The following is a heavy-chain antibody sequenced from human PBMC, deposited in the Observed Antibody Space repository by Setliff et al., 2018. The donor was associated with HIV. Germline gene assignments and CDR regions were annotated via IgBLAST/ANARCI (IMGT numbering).Heavy chain of an antibody. Sequence: GGSLRLSCAASGFSFNDYAVNWVRQAPGKGLEWVAGISGAGDSIFYDDSVGGRFTISRDKSGTTVYLQLKRLRVEDTAIYFCAKDILGMPVAGGFDYWGPGTLVTVSS. D-gene: IGHD6-19*01. CDR2: ISGAGDSI. CDR1: GFSFNDYA. CDR3: AKDILGMPVAGGFDY. V-gene: IGHV3-23*01. J-gene: IGHJ4*02.